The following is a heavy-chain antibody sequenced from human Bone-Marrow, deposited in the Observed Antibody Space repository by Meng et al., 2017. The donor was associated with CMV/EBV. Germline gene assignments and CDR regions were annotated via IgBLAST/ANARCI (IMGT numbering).Heavy chain of an antibody. J-gene: IGHJ4*02. CDR1: GYTFTGND. CDR3: ARGAPDYAFGFDY. V-gene: IGHV1-69*10. CDR2: IIPILGIA. D-gene: IGHD2-2*01. Sequence: SVKVSCKASGYTFTGNDIYWMRQAPGQGLEWMGGIIPILGIANYAQKFQGRVTITADKSTSTAYMELSSLRSEDTAVYYCARGAPDYAFGFDYWGQGTLVTVSS.